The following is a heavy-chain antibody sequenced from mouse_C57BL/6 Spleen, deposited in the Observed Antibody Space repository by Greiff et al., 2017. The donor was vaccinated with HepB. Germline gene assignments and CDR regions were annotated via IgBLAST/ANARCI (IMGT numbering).Heavy chain of an antibody. J-gene: IGHJ2*01. CDR1: GYTFTSYW. D-gene: IGHD1-1*01. CDR2: IHPNSGST. V-gene: IGHV1-64*01. CDR3: ASITTVVATDFDY. Sequence: QVQLQQPGAELVKPGASVKLSCKASGYTFTSYWMHWVKQRPGQGLEWIGMIHPNSGSTNYNEKFKSKATLTVDKSSSTAYMQLSSLTSEDSAVYYGASITTVVATDFDYWGQGTTLTVSS.